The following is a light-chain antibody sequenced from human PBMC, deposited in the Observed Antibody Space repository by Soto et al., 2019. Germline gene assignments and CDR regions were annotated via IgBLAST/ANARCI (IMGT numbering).Light chain of an antibody. CDR1: QSVGSN. CDR3: QQDSNWAPFT. V-gene: IGKV3D-15*01. Sequence: CPSPLSESTGDRATXSCRASQSVGSNLAWYQQKHPQTPKLLIYDASTRATGIPSIFSGGGPEPDFNLTISSMEPKDFAVNYCQQDSNWAPFTFSQGTR. CDR2: DAS. J-gene: IGKJ5*01.